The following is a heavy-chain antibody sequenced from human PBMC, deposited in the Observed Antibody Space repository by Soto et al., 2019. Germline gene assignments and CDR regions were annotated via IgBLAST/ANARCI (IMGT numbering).Heavy chain of an antibody. CDR1: GGSISSYY. J-gene: IGHJ4*02. Sequence: QVQLQESGPGLVKPSETLSLTCTVSGGSISSYYWSWIRQPPGKGLEWIGYIYYSGSTNYNPSPRSRVTISVDTSKNQFSLKLSSVTAADTAVYYCARNHGPGYTFDYWGQGTLVTVSS. CDR3: ARNHGPGYTFDY. CDR2: IYYSGST. V-gene: IGHV4-59*08. D-gene: IGHD5-18*01.